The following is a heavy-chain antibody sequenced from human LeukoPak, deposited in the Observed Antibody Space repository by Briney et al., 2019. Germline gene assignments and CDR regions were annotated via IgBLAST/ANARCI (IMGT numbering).Heavy chain of an antibody. CDR1: GYTFTGYY. CDR3: ARVAIWFGELLLDY. D-gene: IGHD3-10*01. CDR2: INPNSGGT. Sequence: ASVKVSCKASGYTFTGYYMHWVRQAPGQGLEWMGWINPNSGGTNYAQKFQGRVTMTRDTSISTAYMELSRLRSDDTAVYYCARVAIWFGELLLDYWGQGTLVTVSS. J-gene: IGHJ4*02. V-gene: IGHV1-2*02.